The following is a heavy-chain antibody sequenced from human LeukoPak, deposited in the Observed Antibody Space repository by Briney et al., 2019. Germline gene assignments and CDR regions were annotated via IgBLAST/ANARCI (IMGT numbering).Heavy chain of an antibody. D-gene: IGHD3-16*01. J-gene: IGHJ4*02. CDR3: ARGIFRSAIRLGESPPDY. CDR2: IYHSGST. V-gene: IGHV4-4*02. CDR1: GGSISSSNW. Sequence: SSETLSLTCAVSGGSISSSNWWSWVRQPPGKGLEWIGEIYHSGSTNYNPSLKSRVTISVDKSKNQFSLKLSSVTAADTAVYYCARGIFRSAIRLGESPPDYWGQGTLVTVSS.